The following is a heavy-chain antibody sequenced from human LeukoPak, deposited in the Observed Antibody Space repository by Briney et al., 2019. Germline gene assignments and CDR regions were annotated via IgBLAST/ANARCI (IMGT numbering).Heavy chain of an antibody. CDR1: GFTFSSYA. D-gene: IGHD3-3*01. CDR2: ISGSGGST. CDR3: AKVQGYDFWSGYCPFDY. V-gene: IGHV3-23*01. J-gene: IGHJ4*02. Sequence: GSLRLSCAASGFTFSSYAMSWVRQAPGKGLEWVSAISGSGGSTYYADSVKGRFTISRDNSKNTLHLQMNSLRAEDTAVYYCAKVQGYDFWSGYCPFDYWGREPWSPSPQ.